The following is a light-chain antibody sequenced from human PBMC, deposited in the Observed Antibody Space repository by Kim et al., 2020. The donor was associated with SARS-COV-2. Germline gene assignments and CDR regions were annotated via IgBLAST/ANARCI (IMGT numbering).Light chain of an antibody. CDR2: DNT. V-gene: IGLV1-40*01. CDR3: QSYDSSLSDYV. J-gene: IGLJ1*01. CDR1: SSTSRAGFD. Sequence: RVSIACTGSSSTSRAGFDVHWYQQLPGTAPKLLIYDNTNRPSGVPDRLSGSESGISAYLAITGLQAEDEADYYCQSYDSSLSDYVFGTGTKLTVL.